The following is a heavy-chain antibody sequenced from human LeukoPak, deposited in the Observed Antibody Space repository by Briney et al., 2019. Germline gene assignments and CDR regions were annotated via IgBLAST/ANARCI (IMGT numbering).Heavy chain of an antibody. CDR2: ISGYNGHT. CDR3: ARGQPNRVLWVGESLSSIGPFDY. D-gene: IGHD3-10*01. CDR1: GYILTRYA. V-gene: IGHV1-18*01. J-gene: IGHJ4*02. Sequence: ASEKVSCKASGYILTRYAISWVRQAPGPRLEWLGWISGYNGHTSLSQMLQARVTMTTDTSTSTAYMELRSLRSDDTAVYYCARGQPNRVLWVGESLSSIGPFDYWGQGTLVTVSS.